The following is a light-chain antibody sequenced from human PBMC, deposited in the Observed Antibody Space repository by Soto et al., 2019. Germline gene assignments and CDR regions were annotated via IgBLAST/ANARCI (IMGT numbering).Light chain of an antibody. CDR2: EVN. J-gene: IGLJ1*01. Sequence: QSALTQPASVSGSPGQSITISCSGTSSDIGAYNYVSWYQQHPGKAPKVLIYEVNNRPSGVSDRFSGSKSDNTASLTISGPQAEDEADYYCSSFTITYTRVFGTGTKVTVL. V-gene: IGLV2-14*01. CDR1: SSDIGAYNY. CDR3: SSFTITYTRV.